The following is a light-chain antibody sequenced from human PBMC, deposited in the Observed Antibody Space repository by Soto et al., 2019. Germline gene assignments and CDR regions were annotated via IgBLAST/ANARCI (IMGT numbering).Light chain of an antibody. CDR2: EVS. Sequence: QSVLTQPPSASGSPGQSVTISCTGTSSDVGGYKYVSWYQQHPGKAPKLMIYEVSTRPSGVPDRFSGSKSGNTASLTVSGLQAEDEADYYCSSYAGSNNWVFGGGTKVTVL. V-gene: IGLV2-8*01. CDR3: SSYAGSNNWV. CDR1: SSDVGGYKY. J-gene: IGLJ3*02.